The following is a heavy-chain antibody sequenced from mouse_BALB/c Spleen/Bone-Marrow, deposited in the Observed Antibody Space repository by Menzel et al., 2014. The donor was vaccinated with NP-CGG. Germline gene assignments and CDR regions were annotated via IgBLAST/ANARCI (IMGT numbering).Heavy chain of an antibody. V-gene: IGHV1-67*01. CDR2: ISTYSGNT. J-gene: IGHJ4*01. CDR3: ARSEYGNSYAMDY. D-gene: IGHD2-10*02. CDR1: GYTFTDYA. Sequence: QVQLQQSGPELVRPGVSVKISCKGSGYTFTDYAMHWVKQSHAKSLEWIGVISTYSGNTNYNQKFKGKATMTVDKSSSTAYMELARLTSEDSAIYYCARSEYGNSYAMDYWGSRNLSHRLL.